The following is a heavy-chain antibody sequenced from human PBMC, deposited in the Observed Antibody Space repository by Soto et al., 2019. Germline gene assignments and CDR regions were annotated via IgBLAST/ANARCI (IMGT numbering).Heavy chain of an antibody. J-gene: IGHJ4*02. D-gene: IGHD3-16*01. Sequence: QLQLQESVPGLVKPSATLSLTCTVSGGSISSPHDYWGWIRQSPGRGLEWIASIYHSGSSYYNPSLKSRITISVDTSKNQFSLNLTSVTAADTAVYYCAKHGLTAYMAYYFDLWGRGTLVTVSS. CDR3: AKHGLTAYMAYYFDL. CDR2: IYHSGSS. V-gene: IGHV4-39*01. CDR1: GGSISSPHDY.